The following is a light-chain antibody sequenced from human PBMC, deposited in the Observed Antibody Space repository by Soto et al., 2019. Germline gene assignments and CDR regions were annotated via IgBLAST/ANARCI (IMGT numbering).Light chain of an antibody. J-gene: IGKJ4*01. CDR1: QSLLHSNGYND. CDR2: LGS. Sequence: EIVVSPSPLSLPFTPGEAASISCRSSQSLLHSNGYNDLDWDLQKPGQSPQLLIYLGSNRASGVPDRFSGSGSGTDFTLKISRVEAEDVGVYYCMQALQTPLTFGGGTKVDNK. V-gene: IGKV2-28*01. CDR3: MQALQTPLT.